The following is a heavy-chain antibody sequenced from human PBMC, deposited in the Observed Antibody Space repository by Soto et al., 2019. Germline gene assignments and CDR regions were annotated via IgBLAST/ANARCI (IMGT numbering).Heavy chain of an antibody. CDR1: GFTFSSYA. V-gene: IGHV3-23*01. Sequence: GGSLRLSCAASGFTFSSYAMSWVRQAPGKGLEWVSAISGSGGSTYYADSVKGRFTISRDNSKNTLYLQMNSLRAEDTAVYYCAKSRNPRWLTTRAYFDYWGQGTLVTVSS. CDR2: ISGSGGST. J-gene: IGHJ4*02. D-gene: IGHD6-19*01. CDR3: AKSRNPRWLTTRAYFDY.